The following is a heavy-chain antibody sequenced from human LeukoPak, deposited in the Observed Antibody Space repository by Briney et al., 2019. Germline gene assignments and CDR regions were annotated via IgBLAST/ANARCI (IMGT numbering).Heavy chain of an antibody. J-gene: IGHJ4*02. Sequence: PGGSLRLSCVASGFTFSNYVMMWVRQTQERRLEWVSAISGDSDYTHYADSVRGRFTIYRDNSKKTLYLQMNGLRAEDTALYYCAKDWSCDSWGQGTLVTVSS. CDR1: GFTFSNYV. CDR3: AKDWSCDS. CDR2: ISGDSDYT. V-gene: IGHV3-23*01. D-gene: IGHD1-26*01.